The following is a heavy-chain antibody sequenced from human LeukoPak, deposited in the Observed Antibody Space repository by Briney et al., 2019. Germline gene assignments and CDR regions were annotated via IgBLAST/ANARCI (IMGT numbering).Heavy chain of an antibody. J-gene: IGHJ3*02. V-gene: IGHV3-23*01. CDR2: ISGSGGST. Sequence: GGSLRLSCAASGFTFSSYAMSWVRQAPGKGLEWVSAISGSGGSTYYADSVKGRFAISRDNSKNTLYLQMNSLRAEDTAVYYCAKLIRARHAFDIWGQGTMVTVSS. CDR3: AKLIRARHAFDI. CDR1: GFTFSSYA. D-gene: IGHD3-10*01.